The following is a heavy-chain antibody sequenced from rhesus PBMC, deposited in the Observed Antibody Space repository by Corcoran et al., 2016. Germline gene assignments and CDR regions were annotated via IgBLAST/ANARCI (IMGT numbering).Heavy chain of an antibody. V-gene: IGHV4-122*02. CDR1: GYSISSGYY. J-gene: IGHJ6*01. Sequence: QVQLQESGPGLVKPSETLSLTCAVSGYSISSGYYWSWLRQPPGKGVAWIGYITYSGSTSSNPPLKRRGTISRDTSKSQFFLKLSSVTAADSAVYYCARHTVISYGLDSWGQGVVVTVSS. CDR3: ARHTVISYGLDS. D-gene: IGHD4-23*01. CDR2: ITYSGST.